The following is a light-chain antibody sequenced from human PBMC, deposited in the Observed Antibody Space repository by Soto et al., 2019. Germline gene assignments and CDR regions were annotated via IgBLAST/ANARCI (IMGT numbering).Light chain of an antibody. CDR1: QSVSSSY. CDR3: QLYGSSQGT. V-gene: IGKV3-20*01. J-gene: IGKJ1*01. Sequence: EIVLTQSPGTLSLSPGERATLSCRASQSVSSSYLAWYQQKPGQAPRLLIYDTSSRATGIPDRFSGSGSGTDFTLTISRLEPEDFAVYYCQLYGSSQGTFGQGTKVDIK. CDR2: DTS.